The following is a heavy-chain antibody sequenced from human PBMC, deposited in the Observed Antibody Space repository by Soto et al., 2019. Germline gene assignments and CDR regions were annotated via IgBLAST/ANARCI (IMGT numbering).Heavy chain of an antibody. CDR1: GYTFTIYW. CDR2: IYPSDSDT. CDR3: ARTAAAGKYYNGMDV. Sequence: GESLKISCKGSGYTFTIYWIGWVRQMPGKGLEWMGIIYPSDSDTRYSPSFQGQVTISADKSISTAYLQWSSLKASDTAMYYCARTAAAGKYYNGMDVWGQGTTVTVSS. D-gene: IGHD6-13*01. V-gene: IGHV5-51*01. J-gene: IGHJ6*02.